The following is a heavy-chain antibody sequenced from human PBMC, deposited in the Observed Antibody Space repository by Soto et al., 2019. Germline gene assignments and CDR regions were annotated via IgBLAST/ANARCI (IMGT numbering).Heavy chain of an antibody. CDR2: SSTTGNP. Sequence: QVQLQESGPGLVKPSETLSLTCTVSGDTITSFSWNWIRQSAGKGLEWIGRSSTTGNPHYNPSLESRVTMSLDTSKNQFSLKLTSVTAADTAVYYCEGESGENWSYEAYWGQGTLVTVSS. CDR3: EGESGENWSYEAY. D-gene: IGHD1-7*01. V-gene: IGHV4-4*07. CDR1: GDTITSFS. J-gene: IGHJ4*02.